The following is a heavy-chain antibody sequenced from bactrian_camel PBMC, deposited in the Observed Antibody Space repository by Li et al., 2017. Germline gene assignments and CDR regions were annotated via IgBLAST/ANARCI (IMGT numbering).Heavy chain of an antibody. V-gene: IGHV3-2*01. CDR3: AAGPSNEGYWLPGS. D-gene: IGHD5*01. J-gene: IGHJ4*01. Sequence: VQLVESGGGLVQPGGSLRLSCKASGFTFSDYYMSWVRQAPGKGPEWVSGIYSDGRNTRYAGSVKGRFTISRDSARNTVYLQMNSLKPEDTAVYYCAAGPSNEGYWLPGSGGQGTQVTVS. CDR1: GFTFSDYY. CDR2: IYSDGRNT.